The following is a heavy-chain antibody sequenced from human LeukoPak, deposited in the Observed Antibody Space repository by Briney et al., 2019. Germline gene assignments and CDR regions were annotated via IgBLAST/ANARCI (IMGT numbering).Heavy chain of an antibody. Sequence: GGSLRLSCAVSEFSVSSNYMNWVRQAPGKGLEWVSVIYSGGAAYYADSVRGRFTISRDNSKNMVSLQMTSLGAEDTAVYYCARGRFSGPDDYWGQGTLVTVSS. CDR2: IYSGGAA. J-gene: IGHJ4*02. V-gene: IGHV3-53*01. D-gene: IGHD6-19*01. CDR3: ARGRFSGPDDY. CDR1: EFSVSSNY.